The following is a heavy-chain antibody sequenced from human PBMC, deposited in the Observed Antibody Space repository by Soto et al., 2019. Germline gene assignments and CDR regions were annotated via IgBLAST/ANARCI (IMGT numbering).Heavy chain of an antibody. CDR3: AREVGAPSGWLDP. CDR1: GFTFTNYA. Sequence: EVQLSESGGDLRQPGGYLRLSCAASGFTFTNYAMTWVRQTPGKGLEWVSGISASGGLKYYADSVQGRFTVSRDNSKNIVYLQMDNLRDEDTALYYFAREVGAPSGWLDPWGQGTQVTVSS. CDR2: ISASGGLK. D-gene: IGHD1-26*01. J-gene: IGHJ5*02. V-gene: IGHV3-23*01.